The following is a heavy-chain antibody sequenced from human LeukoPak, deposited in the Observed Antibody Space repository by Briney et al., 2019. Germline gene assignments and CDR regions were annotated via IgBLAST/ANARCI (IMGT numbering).Heavy chain of an antibody. D-gene: IGHD6-13*01. CDR3: AREGSWYIFDY. J-gene: IGHJ4*02. V-gene: IGHV3-53*01. CDR1: GFTVSRNY. CDR2: ISSGGST. Sequence: GGSLRLSCAASGFTVSRNYMNWVRQAPGKGLEWVSVISSGGSTFYADPVKGRFTISRDNSKNTLYLQMNSLRAEDTAVYYCAREGSWYIFDYWGQGTLVTVSS.